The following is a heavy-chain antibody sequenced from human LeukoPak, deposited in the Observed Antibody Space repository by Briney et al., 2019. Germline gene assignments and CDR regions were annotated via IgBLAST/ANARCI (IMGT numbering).Heavy chain of an antibody. D-gene: IGHD2-2*02. CDR1: GGSISSLY. Sequence: SETLSLTCTVSGGSISSLYWSWIRQPPGKGLEWIGYSYYSGSTNYNPSLKSRVTISVDTSTNQFSLKLSSVTAADTAVYHCARATYCSSTSCYTGLYFDYWGRGTLVTVSS. J-gene: IGHJ4*02. CDR3: ARATYCSSTSCYTGLYFDY. V-gene: IGHV4-59*01. CDR2: SYYSGST.